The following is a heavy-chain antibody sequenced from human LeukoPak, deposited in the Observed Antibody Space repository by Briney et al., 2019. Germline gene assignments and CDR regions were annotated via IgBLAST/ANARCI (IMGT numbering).Heavy chain of an antibody. V-gene: IGHV1-2*06. D-gene: IGHD6-13*01. CDR2: INPYSGDT. CDR3: ARDQGSLTRSWYTGY. CDR1: GYTFTGYH. J-gene: IGHJ4*02. Sequence: ASVEVSCKASGYTFTGYHIHWVRQAPGQGLEWMGRINPYSGDTNFAQKFQGRVTMTRDTSITTAYMDLSSLTPDDTAVYFCARDQGSLTRSWYTGYWGQGTQVTVPS.